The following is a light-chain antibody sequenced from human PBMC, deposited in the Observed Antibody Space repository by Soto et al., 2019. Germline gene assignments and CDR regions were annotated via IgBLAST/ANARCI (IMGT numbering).Light chain of an antibody. CDR3: QQYNNWPLT. V-gene: IGKV3-15*01. CDR1: QSVSNK. J-gene: IGKJ4*01. Sequence: EIVMTQSPATLSVSPGERATLSCRASQSVSNKFAWYQQKPGQAPRLLISGASTRATGIPARFSGSGSGTEFTLTITSLQSEHFAIYYCQQYNNWPLTFGGGTKVDIK. CDR2: GAS.